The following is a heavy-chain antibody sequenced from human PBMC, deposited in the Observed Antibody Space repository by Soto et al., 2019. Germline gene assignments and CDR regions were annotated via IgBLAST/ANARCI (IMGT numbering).Heavy chain of an antibody. V-gene: IGHV4-4*02. CDR2: IYRTGST. Sequence: KTXETLSLTCAVSGGSFTSNNWWTCVRQPPGQGLEWIGEIYRTGSTNYNPSLKSRVTISLDKSENQFSLKVTSLTAADTAVYYCASRDPGTSVDYSGQGTLVTVSS. CDR1: GGSFTSNNW. D-gene: IGHD1-7*01. CDR3: ASRDPGTSVDY. J-gene: IGHJ4*02.